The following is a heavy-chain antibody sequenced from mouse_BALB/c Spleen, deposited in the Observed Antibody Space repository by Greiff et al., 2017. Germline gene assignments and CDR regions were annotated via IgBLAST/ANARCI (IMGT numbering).Heavy chain of an antibody. V-gene: IGHV3-2*02. Sequence: DVQLQESGPGLVKPSQSLSLTCTVTGYSITSDYAWNWIRQFPGNKLEWMGYISYSGSTSYNPSLKSRISITRDTSKNQFFLQLNSVTTEDTATYYCARRPNYYGSSSYAMDYWGQGTSVTVSS. CDR3: ARRPNYYGSSSYAMDY. D-gene: IGHD1-1*01. CDR2: ISYSGST. CDR1: GYSITSDYA. J-gene: IGHJ4*01.